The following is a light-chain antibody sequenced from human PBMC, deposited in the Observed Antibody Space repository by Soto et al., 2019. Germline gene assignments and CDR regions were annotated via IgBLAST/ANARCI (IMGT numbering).Light chain of an antibody. V-gene: IGKV1-5*03. Sequence: DIQMTQSPSTLSASVGDRVTITCRATQSINRWLAWYQQKPGKVPKLLIYHTSGLESGVPSRFSGSGSGAEFTLSISSLQPDDFATYYCQQYNSCPYTFGQGTQLEI. CDR2: HTS. CDR3: QQYNSCPYT. J-gene: IGKJ2*01. CDR1: QSINRW.